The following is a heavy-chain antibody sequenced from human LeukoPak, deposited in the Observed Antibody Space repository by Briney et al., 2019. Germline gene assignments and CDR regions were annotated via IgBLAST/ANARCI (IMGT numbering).Heavy chain of an antibody. V-gene: IGHV3-30*18. CDR3: AKGTVIVGYYFDS. D-gene: IGHD3-22*01. J-gene: IGHJ4*02. CDR2: ISNDGSDK. CDR1: GFTFSSYG. Sequence: PGGSLRLSCAASGFTFSSYGIHWVRQAPGKGLEWVTVISNDGSDKFYADSVKGRFTISRDNSKNTLYLQMNSLRAEDTAVYFCAKGTVIVGYYFDSWGQGTLVTVSS.